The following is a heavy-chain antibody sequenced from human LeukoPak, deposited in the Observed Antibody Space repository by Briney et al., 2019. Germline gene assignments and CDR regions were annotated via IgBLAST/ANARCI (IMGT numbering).Heavy chain of an antibody. V-gene: IGHV1-18*01. CDR3: ARQKKQTTAIVY. D-gene: IGHD6-25*01. CDR2: ISSYNGGA. J-gene: IGHJ4*02. Sequence: ASVKVSCKASGYTFTTYGFSWVRQPPGQGLEWMGWISSYNGGADYAQKLQGRVTMTTDTSTSTTYMELRSLRSDDTAVYYCARQKKQTTAIVYWGQRALVTVSS. CDR1: GYTFTTYG.